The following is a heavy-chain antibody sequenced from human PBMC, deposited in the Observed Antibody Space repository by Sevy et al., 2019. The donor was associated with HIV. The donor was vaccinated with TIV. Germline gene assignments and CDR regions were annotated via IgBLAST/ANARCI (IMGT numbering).Heavy chain of an antibody. CDR3: ARGDSGTGGFDY. J-gene: IGHJ4*02. D-gene: IGHD5-12*01. CDR1: GFTVSSNY. V-gene: IGHV3-53*01. Sequence: GESLKISCAASGFTVSSNYMSWVRHAPGQGLEWVSVIYRGGSTYYADSVKGRFTISRDNSKNTLYLQMNSLRAEDTAVYCCARGDSGTGGFDYWGQGTLVTVSS. CDR2: IYRGGST.